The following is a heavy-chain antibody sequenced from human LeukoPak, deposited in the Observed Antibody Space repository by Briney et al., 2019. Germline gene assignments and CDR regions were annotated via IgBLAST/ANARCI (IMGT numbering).Heavy chain of an antibody. J-gene: IGHJ4*02. CDR3: AKRGVVIRVILVGFHKEAYYFDS. CDR2: ISDRGSRT. V-gene: IGHV3-23*01. CDR1: GITLSDYG. Sequence: GGSLRLSCAVSGITLSDYGMSWVRQAPGKGLEWVAGISDRGSRTNYADSVKGRFTISTDNPKNTLYLQMNSLRAEDTAVYFCAKRGVVIRVILVGFHKEAYYFDSWGQGALVTVSS. D-gene: IGHD3-22*01.